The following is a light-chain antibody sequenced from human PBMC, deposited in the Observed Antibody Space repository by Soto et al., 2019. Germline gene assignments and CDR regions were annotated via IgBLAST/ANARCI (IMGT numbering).Light chain of an antibody. Sequence: QSALTQPASVSGSPGQSITISCTGTSSDVGSYNLVSWYQQHPGKAPKLMIYEVSKRPSGVSNRFSGYKSGNTASLTSSGLQAEDEADYYCCSYAGSSTPWVFGGGTKLTVL. J-gene: IGLJ3*02. CDR3: CSYAGSSTPWV. CDR2: EVS. V-gene: IGLV2-23*02. CDR1: SSDVGSYNL.